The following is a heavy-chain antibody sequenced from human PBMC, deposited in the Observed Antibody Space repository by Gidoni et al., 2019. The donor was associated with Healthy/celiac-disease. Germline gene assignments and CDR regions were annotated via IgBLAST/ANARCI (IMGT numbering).Heavy chain of an antibody. Sequence: QVQLVESGGGVVQPGRSLGLSWAASGFTLSSYSMHWVRQAPGKGLEWVAVISYDGSNKYYADSVKGRFTISRDNSKNTLYLQMNSLRAEDTAVYYCARDQDGYDSYYGMDVWGQGTTVTVSS. CDR2: ISYDGSNK. D-gene: IGHD5-12*01. J-gene: IGHJ6*02. CDR1: GFTLSSYS. CDR3: ARDQDGYDSYYGMDV. V-gene: IGHV3-30*04.